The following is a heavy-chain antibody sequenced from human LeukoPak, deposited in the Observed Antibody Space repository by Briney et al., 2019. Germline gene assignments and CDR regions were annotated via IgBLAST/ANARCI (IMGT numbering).Heavy chain of an antibody. J-gene: IGHJ3*01. CDR3: ARVNTAMVDAFGL. Sequence: SETLSLTCTVSGGSISGYYWTWIRQPPGKRLEWIGYIYYSGSTNYNPSLKSRVTISVDTSKNQFSLKLSSVTAADTAVYYCARVNTAMVDAFGLWGQGTMVTVSS. CDR1: GGSISGYY. V-gene: IGHV4-59*01. CDR2: IYYSGST. D-gene: IGHD5-18*01.